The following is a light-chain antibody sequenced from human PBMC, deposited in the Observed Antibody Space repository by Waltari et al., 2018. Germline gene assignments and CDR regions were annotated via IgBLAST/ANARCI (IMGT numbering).Light chain of an antibody. CDR2: GVN. J-gene: IGLJ2*01. Sequence: QSVLTQPPSVSGAPGQRVTISCTGSWSNIGAGYDVHWDPQLPGKAPTLLVYGVNTRPPGVPDRFFGSKSGTSASLAIPGLQPEDEADYYCQSYDTSLGVVFGGGTKLTVL. V-gene: IGLV1-40*01. CDR1: WSNIGAGYD. CDR3: QSYDTSLGVV.